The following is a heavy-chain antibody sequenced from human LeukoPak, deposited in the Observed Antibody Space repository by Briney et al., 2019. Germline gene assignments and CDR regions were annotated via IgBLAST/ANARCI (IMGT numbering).Heavy chain of an antibody. Sequence: GGSLRLSCAASGFIFSSYSMNWVRQAPGKGLEWVSSISSRSTYIYYADSAKGRFTISRDNAKNSLYLQMNSLRAEDTAVYYCARHESGGYWGYDYWGQGTLVTVSS. V-gene: IGHV3-21*01. CDR1: GFIFSSYS. J-gene: IGHJ4*02. CDR2: ISSRSTYI. D-gene: IGHD7-27*01. CDR3: ARHESGGYWGYDY.